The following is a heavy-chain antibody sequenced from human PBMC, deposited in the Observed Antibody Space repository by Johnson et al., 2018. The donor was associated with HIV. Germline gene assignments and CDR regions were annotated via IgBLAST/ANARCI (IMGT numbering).Heavy chain of an antibody. CDR3: TTGPMGAFDI. CDR2: TRNKANSYTT. D-gene: IGHD3-16*01. J-gene: IGHJ3*02. Sequence: KGLEWVGRTRNKANSYTTEYAASVKGRFTISRDNSKNTLYLQMNSLKTEDTAVYYCTTGPMGAFDIWGQGTMVTVSS. V-gene: IGHV3-72*01.